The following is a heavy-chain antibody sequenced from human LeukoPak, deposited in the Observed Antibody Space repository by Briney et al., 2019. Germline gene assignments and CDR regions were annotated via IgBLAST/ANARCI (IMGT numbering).Heavy chain of an antibody. Sequence: SETLSLTCAVYGGSFSAYYWSWIRQPAGKGLEWIGRIYTSGSTNYNPSLKSRVTISVDTSKNQFSLKLSSVTAADTAVYYCARDLPDSSGYYYFDYWGQGTLVTVSS. CDR2: IYTSGST. CDR3: ARDLPDSSGYYYFDY. CDR1: GGSFSAYY. J-gene: IGHJ4*02. D-gene: IGHD3-22*01. V-gene: IGHV4-4*07.